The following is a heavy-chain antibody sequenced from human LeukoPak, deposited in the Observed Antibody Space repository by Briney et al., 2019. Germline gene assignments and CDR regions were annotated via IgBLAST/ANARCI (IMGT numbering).Heavy chain of an antibody. J-gene: IGHJ4*02. D-gene: IGHD3-10*01. V-gene: IGHV3-30*02. CDR2: IRYDGSNK. Sequence: GGSLRLSCAASGFTFSSYGMHWVRQAPGKGLEWVAFIRYDGSNKYYADSVKGRLTISRDNSKNTLYLQMNSLRAEDTAVYYCARESGAIIHYYFDYWGQGTLVTVSS. CDR3: ARESGAIIHYYFDY. CDR1: GFTFSSYG.